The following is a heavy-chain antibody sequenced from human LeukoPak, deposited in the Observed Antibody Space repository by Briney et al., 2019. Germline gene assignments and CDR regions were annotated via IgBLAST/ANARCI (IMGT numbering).Heavy chain of an antibody. D-gene: IGHD3-10*01. CDR1: GYTFTGYY. J-gene: IGHJ3*02. Sequence: GASVKVSCKASGYTFTGYYMHWVRQAPGQGLEWMGRINPNSGGTNYAQKFQGRVTMTRDTSISTAYMELSRLRSDDTAVYYCARGKWYGESHDAFDIWGQGTMVTVSS. V-gene: IGHV1-2*06. CDR3: ARGKWYGESHDAFDI. CDR2: INPNSGGT.